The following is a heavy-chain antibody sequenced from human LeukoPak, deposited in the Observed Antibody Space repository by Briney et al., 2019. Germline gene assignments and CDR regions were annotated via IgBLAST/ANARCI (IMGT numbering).Heavy chain of an antibody. D-gene: IGHD3-22*01. CDR1: GGSFSGYY. V-gene: IGHV4-34*01. J-gene: IGHJ4*02. Sequence: PSETLSLTCTVYGGSFSGYYWSWIRQPPGKGLEWIGEINHSGSTNYNPSLKSRVTISVDTSKNQFSLRLSSVTAADTAVYYCASFRDRSGYKPYYLDSWGQGTLVSVCS. CDR2: INHSGST. CDR3: ASFRDRSGYKPYYLDS.